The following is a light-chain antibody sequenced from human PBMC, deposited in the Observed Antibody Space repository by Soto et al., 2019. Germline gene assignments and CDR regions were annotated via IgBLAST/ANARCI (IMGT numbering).Light chain of an antibody. CDR2: KAS. Sequence: DIQITHNPSSRSAPVVAGVPITCRTSQTINNYLNWYQQKPGKAPKLLIYKASSLESGVPSRFSGSGSGTEFTLTISSLQPDDFATYYCQQYNSYGRCGQGSMGAIK. CDR3: QQYNSYGR. V-gene: IGKV1-5*03. J-gene: IGKJ1*01. CDR1: QTINNY.